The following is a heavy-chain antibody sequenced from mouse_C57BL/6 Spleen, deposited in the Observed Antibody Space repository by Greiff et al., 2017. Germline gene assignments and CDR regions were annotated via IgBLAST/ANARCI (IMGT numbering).Heavy chain of an antibody. CDR1: GYAFTNYL. CDR3: ASYSNYFMDY. D-gene: IGHD2-5*01. J-gene: IGHJ4*01. V-gene: IGHV1-54*01. Sequence: QVQLQQSGAELVRPGTSVKVSCKASGYAFTNYLIEWVKQRPGQGLEWIGVINPGSGGTNYNEKFKGKATLTADKSSSTAYMQLSSLTSEDSAVYLSASYSNYFMDYWGQGTSVTVSS. CDR2: INPGSGGT.